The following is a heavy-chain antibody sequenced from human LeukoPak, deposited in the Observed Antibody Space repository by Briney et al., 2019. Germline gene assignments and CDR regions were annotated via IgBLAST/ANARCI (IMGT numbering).Heavy chain of an antibody. D-gene: IGHD2-2*01. J-gene: IGHJ3*02. V-gene: IGHV4-31*03. CDR3: ASSTHEAFDI. CDR1: GVSISCVGYY. CDR2: IYYSGST. Sequence: SETLSLTCTVSGVSISCVGYYWGWIRQHPGTGLGWIGYIYYSGSTYYNPSLKSRVTISVDTSKNQFSLKLSSVTSADTAVYYCASSTHEAFDIWGQGTMVTVSS.